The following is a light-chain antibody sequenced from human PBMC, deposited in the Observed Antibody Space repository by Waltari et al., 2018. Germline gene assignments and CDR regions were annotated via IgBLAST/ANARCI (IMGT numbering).Light chain of an antibody. CDR2: AAS. V-gene: IGKV1-39*01. Sequence: DIQMTQSPSSLSASVGDGVTITCRASQSSSIYLNWYQQKPGKAPKLLIYAASTLHSGVPARFSGSGSGTEFTLTISSLQPEDFATYYCQKSYSTPPWTFGQGTKVEIK. CDR3: QKSYSTPPWT. CDR1: QSSSIY. J-gene: IGKJ1*01.